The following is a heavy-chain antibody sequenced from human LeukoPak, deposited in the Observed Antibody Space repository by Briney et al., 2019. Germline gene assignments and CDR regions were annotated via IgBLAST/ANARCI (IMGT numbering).Heavy chain of an antibody. Sequence: PGGSLRLSCAASGFTVSSNYMSWVRQAPGKGLEWVSVICSGGSTYYADSVKGGFTISRDNSKNTLYLQMNSLRAGDTAVYYCARGGNSYGYGNWGQGTLVTVSS. J-gene: IGHJ4*02. V-gene: IGHV3-66*01. CDR1: GFTVSSNY. CDR2: ICSGGST. D-gene: IGHD5-18*01. CDR3: ARGGNSYGYGN.